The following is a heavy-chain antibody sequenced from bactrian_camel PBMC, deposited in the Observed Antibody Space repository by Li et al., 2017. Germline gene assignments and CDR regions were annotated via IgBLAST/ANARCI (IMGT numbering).Heavy chain of an antibody. Sequence: HVQLVEYGGGSVQAGGSLTLSCTASGIAIDASPKAWYRQALGSECELVSLLRSDGSTYYTDSVKGRFTISRDNAKNTLYLEMNSLKSEDTALYFCATLWSEPPVSFGYWGQWTQVTVS. CDR1: GIAIDASP. CDR3: ATLWSEPPVSFGY. J-gene: IGHJ6*01. CDR2: LRSDGST. D-gene: IGHD2*01. V-gene: IGHV3S55*01.